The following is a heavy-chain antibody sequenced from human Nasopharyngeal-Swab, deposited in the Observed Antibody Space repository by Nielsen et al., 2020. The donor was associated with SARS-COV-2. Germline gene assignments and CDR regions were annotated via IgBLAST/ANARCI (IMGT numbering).Heavy chain of an antibody. CDR3: ARVGTTGTTAFDY. Sequence: WVRQAPGQGLEWMGWISAYNGNTNYVQKLQGRVTMTTDTSTSTAYMELRSLRSDDTAVYYCARVGTTGTTAFDYWGQGTLVTVSS. CDR2: ISAYNGNT. J-gene: IGHJ4*02. V-gene: IGHV1-18*01. D-gene: IGHD1-1*01.